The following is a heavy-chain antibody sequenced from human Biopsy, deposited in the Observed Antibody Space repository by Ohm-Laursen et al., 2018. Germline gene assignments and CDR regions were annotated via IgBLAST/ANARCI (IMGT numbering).Heavy chain of an antibody. CDR1: GGSISSYY. D-gene: IGHD1-26*01. CDR3: ARHAPSYSGSYWRYFDL. J-gene: IGHJ2*01. Sequence: SQTLSLTCTVSGGSISSYYWSWIRQPPGKGLEWIGYIYYTGSTNYNPSLKSRVTISVDTSMNHLSLRRTFVTAADTAVYYCARHAPSYSGSYWRYFDLWGRGTLVTVSS. CDR2: IYYTGST. V-gene: IGHV4-59*08.